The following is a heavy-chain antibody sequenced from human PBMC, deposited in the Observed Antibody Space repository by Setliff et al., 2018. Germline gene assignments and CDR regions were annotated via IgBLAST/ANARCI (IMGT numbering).Heavy chain of an antibody. V-gene: IGHV3-7*01. CDR3: ARMDGWGTYYSYYYNGMDV. CDR1: GFTLSTYW. CDR2: IKQDGNEK. Sequence: PGGSLRLSCAASGFTLSTYWMSWVRQAPGKGLEWVANIKQDGNEKYYVDSVKGRFTISRDNAKNSLYLQMNSPSAEDTAVYYCARMDGWGTYYSYYYNGMDVWGQGTTVTVSS. J-gene: IGHJ6*02. D-gene: IGHD3-10*01.